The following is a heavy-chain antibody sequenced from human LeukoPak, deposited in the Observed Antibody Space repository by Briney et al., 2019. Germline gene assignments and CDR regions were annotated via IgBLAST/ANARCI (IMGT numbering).Heavy chain of an antibody. CDR1: GFTFSSYW. CDR3: ARDHSSGWYSTFDY. CDR2: IKQDGSEK. D-gene: IGHD6-19*01. V-gene: IGHV3-7*01. Sequence: PGGSLRLSCAASGFTFSSYWMSWVRQAPGKGLEWVANIKQDGSEKYYVDSVKGRFTISRDNAKNSLYLQMNSLRVEDTAVYYCARDHSSGWYSTFDYWGQGTLVTVSS. J-gene: IGHJ4*02.